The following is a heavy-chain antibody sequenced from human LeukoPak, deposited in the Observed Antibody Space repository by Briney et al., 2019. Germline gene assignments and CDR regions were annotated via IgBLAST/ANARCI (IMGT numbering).Heavy chain of an antibody. V-gene: IGHV1-69*05. CDR3: ARRKLGIAVAGFDY. CDR2: IIPIFGTA. CDR1: GGTFSSYA. J-gene: IGHJ4*02. D-gene: IGHD6-19*01. Sequence: SVKVSCKASGGTFSSYAISWVRQAPGQGLEWMGWIIPIFGTANYAQKFQGRVTITTDESTSTAYMELSSLRSEDTAVYYCARRKLGIAVAGFDYWGQGTLVTVSS.